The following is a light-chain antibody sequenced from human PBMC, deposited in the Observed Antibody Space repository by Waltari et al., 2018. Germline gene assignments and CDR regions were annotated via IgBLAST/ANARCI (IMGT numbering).Light chain of an antibody. CDR1: SSDVISDNH. V-gene: IGLV2-14*03. Sequence: QSALTQPASVSGSPGQSITISCTATSSDVISDNHVSWYQQHPGKAPKVMFYDVDHPPSCVPNLLSGSRSGNTASLTISGLQAEDEADYYCSSYTSSSTWVFGGGTRLTVL. J-gene: IGLJ3*02. CDR3: SSYTSSSTWV. CDR2: DVD.